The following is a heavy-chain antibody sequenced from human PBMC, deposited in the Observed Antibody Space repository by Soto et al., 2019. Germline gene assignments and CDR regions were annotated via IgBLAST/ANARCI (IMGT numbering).Heavy chain of an antibody. CDR3: ARVSAHREVLLWFGELLLGDY. Sequence: GGSPRLSCAASGFTFSSYSMNWVRQAPGKGLEWVSYISSSSSTIYYADSVKGRFTISRDNAKNSLYLQMNSLRDEDTAVYYCARVSAHREVLLWFGELLLGDYWGRGTLVTVSS. CDR1: GFTFSSYS. J-gene: IGHJ4*02. V-gene: IGHV3-48*02. CDR2: ISSSSSTI. D-gene: IGHD3-10*01.